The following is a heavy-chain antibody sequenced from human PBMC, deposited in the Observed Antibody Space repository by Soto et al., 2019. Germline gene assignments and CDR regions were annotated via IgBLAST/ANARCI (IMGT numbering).Heavy chain of an antibody. CDR1: GYTFNSYG. J-gene: IGHJ6*02. Sequence: QVQLVQSGAEVRKPGASVKVSCKASGYTFNSYGITWVRQAPGQGLEWMGWISAYKAHTNYAQKLQGRVTMNTDTSTSTAYMELRSLRYDDTAVYYCAREDLVVVTSDLRYYGMDVWGQGTKVTVSS. CDR2: ISAYKAHT. CDR3: AREDLVVVTSDLRYYGMDV. V-gene: IGHV1-18*01. D-gene: IGHD2-2*01.